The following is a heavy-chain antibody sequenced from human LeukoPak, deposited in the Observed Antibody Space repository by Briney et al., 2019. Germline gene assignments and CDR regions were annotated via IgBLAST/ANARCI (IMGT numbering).Heavy chain of an antibody. D-gene: IGHD2-8*01. CDR2: IWYDGSNK. J-gene: IGHJ3*02. V-gene: IGHV3-33*06. CDR1: GFTFSSYG. CDR3: AKGGYCTNGVCSARHDAFDI. Sequence: PGGSLRLSCAASGFTFSSYGMHWVHQAPGKGLEWVAVIWYDGSNKYYADSVKGRFTISRDNSKNTLYLQMNSLRAEDTAVYYCAKGGYCTNGVCSARHDAFDIWGQGTMVTVSS.